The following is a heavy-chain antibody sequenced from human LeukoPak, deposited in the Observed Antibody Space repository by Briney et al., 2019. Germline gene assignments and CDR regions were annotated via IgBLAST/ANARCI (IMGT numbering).Heavy chain of an antibody. J-gene: IGHJ4*02. CDR2: IHYSGSS. CDR1: GGSITSKNYY. CDR3: ARQQGYYDFETATVFPPYYFDS. D-gene: IGHD3-3*01. Sequence: PSEALSLTCTVSGGSITSKNYYWGWIRQSPGKGLEWIGSIHYSGSSYYNPSLKSRVFISVDTSKSQFFLRVSSVTVADTAIYYCARQQGYYDFETATVFPPYYFDSWGQGTLVTSSS. V-gene: IGHV4-39*01.